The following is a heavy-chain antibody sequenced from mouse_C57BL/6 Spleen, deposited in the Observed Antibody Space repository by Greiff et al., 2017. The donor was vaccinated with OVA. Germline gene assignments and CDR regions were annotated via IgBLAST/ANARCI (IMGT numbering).Heavy chain of an antibody. CDR2: IHPNSGST. D-gene: IGHD3-2*02. CDR3: ARSRDSSDAMDY. Sequence: QVQLQQPGAELVKPGASVKLSCKASGYTFTSYWMHWVKQRPGQGLEWIGMIHPNSGSTNYNEKFKSKATLTVDTSSSTAYMQLSSLTSEDAAVYYCARSRDSSDAMDYWGQGTSVTVSS. V-gene: IGHV1-64*01. J-gene: IGHJ4*01. CDR1: GYTFTSYW.